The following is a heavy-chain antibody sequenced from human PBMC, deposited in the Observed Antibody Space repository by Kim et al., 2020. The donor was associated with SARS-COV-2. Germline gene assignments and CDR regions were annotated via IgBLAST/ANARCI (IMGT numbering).Heavy chain of an antibody. J-gene: IGHJ4*02. CDR1: GYTFTGYY. CDR3: ARAIPVTYYYDSSGHSRYYFDY. CDR2: INPNSGGT. D-gene: IGHD3-22*01. V-gene: IGHV1-2*06. Sequence: ASVKVSCKASGYTFTGYYMHWVRQAPGQGLEWMGRINPNSGGTNYAQKFQGRVTMTRDTSISTAYMELSRLRSDDTAVYYCARAIPVTYYYDSSGHSRYYFDYWGQGTLVTVSS.